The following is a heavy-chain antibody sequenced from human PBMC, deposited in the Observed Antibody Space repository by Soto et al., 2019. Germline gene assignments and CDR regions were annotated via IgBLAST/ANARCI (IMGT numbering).Heavy chain of an antibody. V-gene: IGHV1-3*01. CDR3: ARGVAGPLHWFDP. Sequence: ASVKVSCKASGYTFTSYAMHWVRQAPGQRLEWMGWIDAGNGNTKYSQKLQGRVTITRDTSASTAYMELSSLRSEDTAVYYCARGVAGPLHWFDPWGQGTLVTVSP. CDR2: IDAGNGNT. CDR1: GYTFTSYA. D-gene: IGHD6-19*01. J-gene: IGHJ5*02.